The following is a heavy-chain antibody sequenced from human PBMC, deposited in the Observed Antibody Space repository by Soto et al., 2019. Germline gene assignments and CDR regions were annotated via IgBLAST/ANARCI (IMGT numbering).Heavy chain of an antibody. CDR3: ARELEGSDY. J-gene: IGHJ4*02. Sequence: GGSLRLSCAASGFTFDDYGMNWVRQPPGKGLEWVSNINWNGDRTGYADSVKGRFTISRDNAKNSLYLLMNSLRAEDTALYYCARELEGSDYWGQGTPVTVSS. CDR2: INWNGDRT. CDR1: GFTFDDYG. V-gene: IGHV3-20*04. D-gene: IGHD3-3*02.